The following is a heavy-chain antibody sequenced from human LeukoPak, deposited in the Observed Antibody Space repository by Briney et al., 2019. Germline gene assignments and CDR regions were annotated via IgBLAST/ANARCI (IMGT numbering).Heavy chain of an antibody. CDR1: GFNLRTYW. CDR3: ARDPGYYYYGMDV. V-gene: IGHV3-74*01. Sequence: GGSLRLSCAVTGFNLRTYWIHWVRHSPGRGLEWVARINGEGSRISYADSVMGRFTISRDNAKNTAYLQMNSLRAEDTALYYCARDPGYYYYGMDVWGQGTTVVVSS. J-gene: IGHJ6*02. CDR2: INGEGSRI.